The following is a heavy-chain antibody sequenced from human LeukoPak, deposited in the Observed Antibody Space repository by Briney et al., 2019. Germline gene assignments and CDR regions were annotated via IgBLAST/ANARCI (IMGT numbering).Heavy chain of an antibody. D-gene: IGHD1-26*01. CDR2: IYYTGST. CDR3: ARVREGYYYYMDV. J-gene: IGHJ6*03. V-gene: IGHV4-59*01. CDR1: GGSISSYY. Sequence: SETLSLTCTVSGGSISSYYWSWIRQPPGKGLEWIGYIYYTGSTNYNPSLKSRVTISVDTSKNQFSLKLSSVTAADTAVYYCARVREGYYYYMDVWGKGTTVTVSS.